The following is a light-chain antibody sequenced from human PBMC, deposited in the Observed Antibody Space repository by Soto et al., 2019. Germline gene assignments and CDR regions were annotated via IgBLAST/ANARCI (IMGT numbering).Light chain of an antibody. V-gene: IGKV3-11*01. CDR1: QSVSSY. J-gene: IGKJ2*01. CDR2: DAS. CDR3: QQRSNWPNT. Sequence: EIVLTQSPATLSLSPGERATLSCRASQSVSSYLAWYQQKPGQAPRLLVYDASNSNTGIPARFSGRGSGTDFTPTISSLKTADLTVYYCQQRSNWPNTFGKGTQLEVK.